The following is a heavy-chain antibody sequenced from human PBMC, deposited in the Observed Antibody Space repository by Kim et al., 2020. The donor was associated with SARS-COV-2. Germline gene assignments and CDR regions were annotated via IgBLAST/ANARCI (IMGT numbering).Heavy chain of an antibody. Sequence: SETLSLTCTVSGGSISSGSYYWSWIRQPAGKGLEWIGRIYTSGSTNYNPSLKSRVTISVDTSKNQFSLKLSSVTAADTAVYYCARVGPLHHSGYDQMARGFYYYGMDVWGQGTTVTVSS. D-gene: IGHD5-12*01. CDR2: IYTSGST. J-gene: IGHJ6*02. V-gene: IGHV4-61*02. CDR3: ARVGPLHHSGYDQMARGFYYYGMDV. CDR1: GGSISSGSYY.